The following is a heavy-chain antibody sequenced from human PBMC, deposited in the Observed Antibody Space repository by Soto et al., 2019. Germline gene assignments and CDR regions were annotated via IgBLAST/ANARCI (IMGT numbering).Heavy chain of an antibody. Sequence: QITLKESGPTLVKPTQTLTLTCTFSGFSLGTSGVGVDWIRQPPGKALEWLALIYWDDDKRYSPSLKSGLTITKDTSKNQVVLTMTNMDPVDSATYYCAHRRRAYTSTYHWYFDLWGRGTLVTVSS. D-gene: IGHD6-13*01. CDR2: IYWDDDK. CDR1: GFSLGTSGVG. CDR3: AHRRRAYTSTYHWYFDL. J-gene: IGHJ2*01. V-gene: IGHV2-5*02.